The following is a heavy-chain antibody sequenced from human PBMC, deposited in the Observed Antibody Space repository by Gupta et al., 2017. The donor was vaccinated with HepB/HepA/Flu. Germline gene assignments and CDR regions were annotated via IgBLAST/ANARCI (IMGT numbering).Heavy chain of an antibody. CDR3: TTGITFGGVIVSVGY. J-gene: IGHJ4*02. V-gene: IGHV3-15*05. CDR1: GFTFTNAW. D-gene: IGHD3-16*02. Sequence: EVQLVESGGGLAKPGGSLTLSCAASGFTFTNAWMSWVGQAPGKGLEWVGRIKDITNGETTDYAAPVKGRFTISRDDSKNTVYLQMNSLKTEDTAVYYGTTGITFGGVIVSVGYWGQGTRVTVSS. CDR2: IKDITNGETT.